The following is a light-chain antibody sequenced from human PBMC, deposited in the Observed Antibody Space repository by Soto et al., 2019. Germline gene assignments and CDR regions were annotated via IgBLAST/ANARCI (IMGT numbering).Light chain of an antibody. CDR3: QQYNDWPLT. CDR2: GAS. V-gene: IGKV3-15*01. Sequence: EIVMTQSPATLSVSPGERATLSCRASQSINNNLAWYQQKRGQGPRLLIYGASSRATGTPARFSGSGSGTGFTLTISSLQSEDFAIYYCQQYNDWPLTFGGGTQVEIK. CDR1: QSINNN. J-gene: IGKJ4*01.